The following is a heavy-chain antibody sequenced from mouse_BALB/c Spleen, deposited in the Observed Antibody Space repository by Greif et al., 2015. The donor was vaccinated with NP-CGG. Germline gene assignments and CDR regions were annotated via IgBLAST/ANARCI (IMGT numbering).Heavy chain of an antibody. J-gene: IGHJ4*01. V-gene: IGHV1S81*02. Sequence: VQLQQSGAELVKPGASVKLSCKASGYTFTSYYMYWVKQRPGQGLEWIGEINPSSGGTNFNEKFKSKATLTVDKSSSTAYMQLSSLTSEDSAVYYCTRGYDDYAMDYWGQGTSVTVSS. CDR2: INPSSGGT. D-gene: IGHD2-2*01. CDR1: GYTFTSYY. CDR3: TRGYDDYAMDY.